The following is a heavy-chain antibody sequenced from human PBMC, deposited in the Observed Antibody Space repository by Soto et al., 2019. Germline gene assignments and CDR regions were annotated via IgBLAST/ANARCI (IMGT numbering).Heavy chain of an antibody. Sequence: PGGSLRLSCAASGFTFSSYWMHWVRQAPGKGLVWVSRINSDGSSTSYADSVKGRFTISRDNAKNTLYLQMNSLRAEDTAVYYCARAGPIYTYYYGMDVWGQGTTVTVSS. CDR2: INSDGSST. CDR1: GFTFSSYW. V-gene: IGHV3-74*01. D-gene: IGHD4-4*01. J-gene: IGHJ6*02. CDR3: ARAGPIYTYYYGMDV.